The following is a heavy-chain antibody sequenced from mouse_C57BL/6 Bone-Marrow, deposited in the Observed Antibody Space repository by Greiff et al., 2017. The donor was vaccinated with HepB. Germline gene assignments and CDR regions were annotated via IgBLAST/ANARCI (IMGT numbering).Heavy chain of an antibody. J-gene: IGHJ3*01. CDR2: IRSKSNNYAT. Sequence: EVKLLESGGGLVQPTGSLKLSCAASGFSFNTYAMNWVRQAPGKGLEWVARIRSKSNNYATYYADSVKDRFTISRDDSESMLYLQMNNLKTEDTAMYYCVRHEDGYYVLFAYWGQGTLVTVSA. CDR1: GFSFNTYA. V-gene: IGHV10-1*01. D-gene: IGHD2-3*01. CDR3: VRHEDGYYVLFAY.